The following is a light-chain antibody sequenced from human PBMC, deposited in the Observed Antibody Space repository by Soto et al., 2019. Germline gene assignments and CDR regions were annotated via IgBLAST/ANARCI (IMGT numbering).Light chain of an antibody. Sequence: EIVLTQSPGTLSLSPGERATLSCRASQSVGSYLAWYQQKPGQAPRLLIYDASNRATGIPARFSGSGSGTDFTLTISRLEPEDFAVYYCQQYGNSPQTFSQGTKVDIK. CDR3: QQYGNSPQT. CDR1: QSVGSY. CDR2: DAS. V-gene: IGKV3-20*01. J-gene: IGKJ1*01.